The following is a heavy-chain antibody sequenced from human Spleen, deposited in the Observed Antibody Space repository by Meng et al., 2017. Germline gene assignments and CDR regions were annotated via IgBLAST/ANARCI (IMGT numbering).Heavy chain of an antibody. CDR1: GFNFGDYA. Sequence: GESLKISCTASGFNFGDYAMSWFRQAPGKGLEWVGFMRNRAYGGTTEYAASVRGRFTISRDDSRTIAYLQMSSLKTEDTAMYYCARTRTDYSASRPRDRGGFDPWGQGTLVTVSS. J-gene: IGHJ5*02. CDR3: ARTRTDYSASRPRDRGGFDP. V-gene: IGHV3-49*03. D-gene: IGHD4/OR15-4a*01. CDR2: MRNRAYGGTT.